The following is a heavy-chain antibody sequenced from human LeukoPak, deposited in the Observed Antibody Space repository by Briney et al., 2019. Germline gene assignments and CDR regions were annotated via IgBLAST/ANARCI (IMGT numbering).Heavy chain of an antibody. CDR1: GFTFSINW. D-gene: IGHD3-10*01. J-gene: IGHJ4*02. Sequence: GGSLRLSCAASGFTFSINWMSWVRQAPGKGREGVASIKQDGREKYYVDSLKGRFTISRDNAKNSLYLQINSLRAEDTAVYYCARDYSGQLWFADLAHWGQGTLVTVSS. CDR2: IKQDGREK. CDR3: ARDYSGQLWFADLAH. V-gene: IGHV3-7*01.